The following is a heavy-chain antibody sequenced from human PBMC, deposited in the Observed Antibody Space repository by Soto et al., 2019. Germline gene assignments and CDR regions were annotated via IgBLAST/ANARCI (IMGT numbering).Heavy chain of an antibody. CDR1: GFTFSSYG. Sequence: GSLRLSCAASGFTFSSYGMHWVRQAPGKGLEWVAVISYDGSNKYYADSVKGRFTISRDNSKNTLYLQMNSLRAEDTAVYYCAKGSSGCDYWGQGTLVTVSS. J-gene: IGHJ4*02. D-gene: IGHD6-19*01. V-gene: IGHV3-30*18. CDR2: ISYDGSNK. CDR3: AKGSSGCDY.